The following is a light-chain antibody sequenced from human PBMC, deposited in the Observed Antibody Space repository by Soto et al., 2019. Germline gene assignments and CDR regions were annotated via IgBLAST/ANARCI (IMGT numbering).Light chain of an antibody. CDR3: QHYHSWPLT. CDR1: QGVGST. Sequence: EIVMTQSPVTLSVSPGERATLSCRASQGVGSTLAWYQQKPGQTPRLLIYAASTRATGVPARFSGSGSGTEFTLTINSLQSEDFAVYYCQHYHSWPLTFGGGTKVEIK. CDR2: AAS. J-gene: IGKJ4*01. V-gene: IGKV3-15*01.